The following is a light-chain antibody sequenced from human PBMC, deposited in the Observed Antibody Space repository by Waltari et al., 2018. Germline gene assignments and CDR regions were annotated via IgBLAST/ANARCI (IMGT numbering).Light chain of an antibody. J-gene: IGKJ4*01. Sequence: DIVMTQSPDALAVSLGERAAINCKSSQSVVFNSNNKNYIAWYQKKPGQPPKLLIYGASSRDAGVPDRFSGSGSETDFTLTISSLQPEDVAVYYCQQYHSVPFTFGGGTKVEIQ. V-gene: IGKV4-1*01. CDR3: QQYHSVPFT. CDR1: QSVVFNSNNKNY. CDR2: GAS.